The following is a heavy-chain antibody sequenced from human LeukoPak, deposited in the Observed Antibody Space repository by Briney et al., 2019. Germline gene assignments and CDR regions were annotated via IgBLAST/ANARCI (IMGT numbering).Heavy chain of an antibody. Sequence: GESLKISCKGSGYSFTSYWIGWVRQAPGQGLEWMGWINPNSGGTNYAQKFQGRVTVTRDTSISTAYMELSRLRSDDTAVYYCARDQALNIIVGVIVGAFDNWGQGTVVTVSS. D-gene: IGHD3-16*02. CDR1: GYSFTSYW. V-gene: IGHV1-2*02. J-gene: IGHJ3*02. CDR3: ARDQALNIIVGVIVGAFDN. CDR2: INPNSGGT.